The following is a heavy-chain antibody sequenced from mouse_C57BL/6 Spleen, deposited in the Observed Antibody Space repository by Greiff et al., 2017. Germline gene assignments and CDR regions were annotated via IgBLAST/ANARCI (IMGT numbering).Heavy chain of an antibody. CDR3: ARSASSGYGFAY. CDR1: GYTFTDYY. CDR2: IYPGSGNT. V-gene: IGHV1-76*01. J-gene: IGHJ3*01. Sequence: VQLQQSGAELVRPGASVKLSCKASGYTFTDYYINWVKQRPGQGLEWIARIYPGSGNTYYTEKFKGKATLTAEKSSSTAYMQLSSLTSEGSAVYFCARSASSGYGFAYWGQGTLVTVSA. D-gene: IGHD3-2*02.